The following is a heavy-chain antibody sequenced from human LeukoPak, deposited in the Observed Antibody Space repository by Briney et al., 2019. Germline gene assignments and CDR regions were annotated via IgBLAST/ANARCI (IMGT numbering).Heavy chain of an antibody. D-gene: IGHD3-10*01. V-gene: IGHV4-59*01. CDR1: DGSISSYY. Sequence: SETLSLTCTVSDGSISSYYWSWIRQPPGRGREGTGYIYYSGSTNHNPPLKSRLTISVETSKNQFSLKLSSVTAADTDVYYCARDYRITMVRGVIITHAFDIWGQGTMVTVS. CDR3: ARDYRITMVRGVIITHAFDI. J-gene: IGHJ3*02. CDR2: IYYSGST.